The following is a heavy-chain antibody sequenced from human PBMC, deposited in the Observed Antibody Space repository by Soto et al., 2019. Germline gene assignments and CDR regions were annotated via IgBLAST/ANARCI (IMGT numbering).Heavy chain of an antibody. V-gene: IGHV4-31*11. D-gene: IGHD3-3*01. CDR3: ARGSIFGVVLNAFDI. Sequence: QVQLRESGPGLVKPSQTLSLTCAVSGGSISGNGYYWNWIRQHPGKGLEWIGYISYSGRTFYSPSLESRVTTSLDTSKNQFSLKLSSVTAADTAIYYCARGSIFGVVLNAFDIWGQGTKVAVSS. CDR1: GGSISGNGYY. CDR2: ISYSGRT. J-gene: IGHJ3*02.